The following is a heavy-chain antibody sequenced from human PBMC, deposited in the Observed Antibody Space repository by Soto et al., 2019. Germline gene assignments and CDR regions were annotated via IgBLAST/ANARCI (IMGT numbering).Heavy chain of an antibody. D-gene: IGHD6-13*01. CDR2: ISGSGGST. Sequence: GGSLRLSCAASGFTFSSYAMSLVRQAPGRGLEWVSGISGSGGSTYYTDSVKGRFTISRDNSKNTLSLQMNSLRAEDTAIYYCARATATAGTSSWFDPWGQGALVTVSS. V-gene: IGHV3-23*01. J-gene: IGHJ5*02. CDR3: ARATATAGTSSWFDP. CDR1: GFTFSSYA.